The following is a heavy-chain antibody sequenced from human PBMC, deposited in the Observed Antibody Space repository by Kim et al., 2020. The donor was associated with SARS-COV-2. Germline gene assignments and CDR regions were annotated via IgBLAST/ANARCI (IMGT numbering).Heavy chain of an antibody. J-gene: IGHJ4*02. CDR2: INHSGST. D-gene: IGHD3-3*01. CDR1: GGSFSGYY. V-gene: IGHV4-34*01. CDR3: AVADYDFWSGYYKSFDY. Sequence: SETLSLTCAVYGGSFSGYYWSWIRQPPGKGLEWIGEINHSGSTNYNPSLKSRVTISVDTSKNQFSLKLSSVTAAATAVYYCAVADYDFWSGYYKSFDYWGQGTLVTVSS.